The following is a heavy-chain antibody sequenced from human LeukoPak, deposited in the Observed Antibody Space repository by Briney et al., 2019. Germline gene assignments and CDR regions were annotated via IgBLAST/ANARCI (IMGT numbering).Heavy chain of an antibody. CDR3: AKVTGYSSGWHFDY. J-gene: IGHJ4*02. CDR2: ISYDGSNK. V-gene: IGHV3-30*18. Sequence: GGSLRLSCAASGFTFSSYSMNWVRQAPGKGLEWVAVISYDGSNKYYADSVKGRFTISSDNSKNTLYLQMNSLRAEDTAVYYCAKVTGYSSGWHFDYWGQGTLVTVSS. CDR1: GFTFSSYS. D-gene: IGHD6-19*01.